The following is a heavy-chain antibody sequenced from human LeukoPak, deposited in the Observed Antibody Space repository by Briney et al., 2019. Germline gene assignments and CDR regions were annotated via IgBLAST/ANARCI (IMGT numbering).Heavy chain of an antibody. Sequence: PGRSLRLSCAASGFTFSSYGMHWVRQAPGKGLEWVAVIWYDGSNKYYADSVKGRFTISRDNSKNTLYLQMNSLRAEDTAVYYCARSFIVVVPAAPLDYWGQGTLVTVSS. J-gene: IGHJ4*02. V-gene: IGHV3-33*01. D-gene: IGHD2-2*01. CDR3: ARSFIVVVPAAPLDY. CDR1: GFTFSSYG. CDR2: IWYDGSNK.